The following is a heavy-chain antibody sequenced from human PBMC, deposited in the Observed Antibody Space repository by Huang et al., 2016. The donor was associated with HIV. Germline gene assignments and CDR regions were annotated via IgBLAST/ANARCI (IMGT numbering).Heavy chain of an antibody. CDR2: INVNNGNT. CDR3: ARGDSGWSYDAFNI. Sequence: QVQLVQSGAELKKPGASVRVSCKASGYSLTSYDINWVRLAPGQGPEWMGWINVNNGNTEYEQNFQGRVTMTTDTSTNTAYMELRSLRSDDTAVYYCARGDSGWSYDAFNIWGQGTMVTVSS. J-gene: IGHJ3*02. CDR1: GYSLTSYD. D-gene: IGHD6-19*01. V-gene: IGHV1-18*01.